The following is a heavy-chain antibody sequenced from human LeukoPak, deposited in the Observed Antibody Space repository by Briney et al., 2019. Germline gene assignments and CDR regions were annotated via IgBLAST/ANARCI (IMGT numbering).Heavy chain of an antibody. D-gene: IGHD2-21*02. CDR2: IYTSGST. CDR3: ARGPYCGGDCYFAN. J-gene: IGHJ4*02. V-gene: IGHV4-4*07. Sequence: SETLSLTCTVSGGSISSYYWSWIRQPPGKGLEWIGRIYTSGSTYYNPSLKSRVTMSLDTSKNQFSLRLTSVTAADTAVYFCARGPYCGGDCYFANWGQGTLVTVSS. CDR1: GGSISSYY.